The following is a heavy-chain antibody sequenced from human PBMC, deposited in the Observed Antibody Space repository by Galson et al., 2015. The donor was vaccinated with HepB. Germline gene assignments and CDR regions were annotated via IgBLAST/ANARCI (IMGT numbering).Heavy chain of an antibody. J-gene: IGHJ5*02. CDR1: GGTFSSYA. D-gene: IGHD3-3*01. V-gene: IGHV1-69*13. CDR3: ARGSQTYYDFWSGPTKGLNWFDP. CDR2: IIPIFGTA. Sequence: SVKVSCKASGGTFSSYAISWVRQAPGQGLEWMGGIIPIFGTANYAQKFQGRVTITADESTSTAYMELSSLRSEDTAVYYCARGSQTYYDFWSGPTKGLNWFDPWGQGTLVTVSS.